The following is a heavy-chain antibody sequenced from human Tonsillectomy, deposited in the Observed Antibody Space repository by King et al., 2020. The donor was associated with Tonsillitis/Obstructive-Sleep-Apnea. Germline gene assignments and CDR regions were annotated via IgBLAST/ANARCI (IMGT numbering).Heavy chain of an antibody. J-gene: IGHJ4*02. Sequence: VQLVESGAEVKKPGESLKISCKGSGYSFTRYWIGWVRQMPGKGLEWTGIIYPGDSDTRYSPSFQGQVTISVDKSISTAYLQWSSLKASDTAIYYCARAWGEHIAVAGLFDYWGQGPLVTVS. CDR1: GYSFTRYW. D-gene: IGHD6-19*01. CDR2: IYPGDSDT. CDR3: ARAWGEHIAVAGLFDY. V-gene: IGHV5-51*03.